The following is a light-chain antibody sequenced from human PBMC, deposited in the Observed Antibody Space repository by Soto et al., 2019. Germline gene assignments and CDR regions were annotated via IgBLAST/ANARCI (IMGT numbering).Light chain of an antibody. V-gene: IGKV3-20*01. CDR2: GAS. J-gene: IGKJ5*01. CDR3: QQYGNSPIT. CDR1: QTVISNS. Sequence: EIVLTPAPGTLSLSPGEGGTLSCRASQTVISNSLAWYQQKPGQAPRLLIYGASSRATGVPDRVSGSGSGTDFTLTINRLEPEDFAVYYCQQYGNSPITFGPGTRREIK.